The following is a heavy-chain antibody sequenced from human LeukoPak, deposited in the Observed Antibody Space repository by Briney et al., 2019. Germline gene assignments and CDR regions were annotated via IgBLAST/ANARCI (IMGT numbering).Heavy chain of an antibody. J-gene: IGHJ3*02. Sequence: SVKVSCKASGGTFSSYAISWVRQAPGQGLEWMGGIIPIFGTANYAQKFQGRVTITTDESTSTAYMELSSLRSEDTAVYYCARELEAFGGVIVNAFDIWGQGTMVTVSS. V-gene: IGHV1-69*05. CDR3: ARELEAFGGVIVNAFDI. CDR2: IIPIFGTA. D-gene: IGHD3-16*02. CDR1: GGTFSSYA.